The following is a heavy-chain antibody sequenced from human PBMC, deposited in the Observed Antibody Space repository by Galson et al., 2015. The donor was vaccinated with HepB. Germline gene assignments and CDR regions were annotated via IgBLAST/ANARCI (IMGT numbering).Heavy chain of an antibody. CDR1: GYTFTNHW. J-gene: IGHJ6*02. CDR2: IYPGDSET. CDR3: ARLGAGTSYDYYDLDV. D-gene: IGHD1-1*01. V-gene: IGHV5-51*01. Sequence: QSGAEVKKPGESLKISCRGSGYTFTNHWIGWVRQMPGKGLEWMGIIYPGDSETRYSPSFQGQVTISVDKSSSTAYLQWSSLKASDTALYYCARLGAGTSYDYYDLDVWGPGTTVNVS.